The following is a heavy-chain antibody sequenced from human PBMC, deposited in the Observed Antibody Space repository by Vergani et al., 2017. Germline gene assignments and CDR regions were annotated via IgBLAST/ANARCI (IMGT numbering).Heavy chain of an antibody. D-gene: IGHD2-15*01. V-gene: IGHV3-21*02. CDR3: ASRVSANGGLDT. J-gene: IGHJ5*02. Sequence: VQLVESGGGLVKPGGSLRLSCEGSGFTFKNNTMTWVRQAPRKGLEWVSSISSSSAYLHYADSVKGRFTISRDNAKKSLFLQMNNLRADDTAVYYCASRVSANGGLDTWGQGTLVTVSS. CDR2: ISSSSAYL. CDR1: GFTFKNNT.